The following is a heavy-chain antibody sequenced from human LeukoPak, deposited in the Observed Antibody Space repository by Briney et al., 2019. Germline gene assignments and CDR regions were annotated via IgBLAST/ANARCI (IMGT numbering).Heavy chain of an antibody. CDR2: ISTDGKDK. Sequence: PGRSLRLSCAASGFALSSYAMHWVRQAPGKGLEWVTVISTDGKDKKYADSVKGRFAISRDNSKNTLDLQMNSLRAEDTAVYYCAKVATWTYFDYWGQGTLVTVSS. V-gene: IGHV3-30*18. CDR1: GFALSSYA. J-gene: IGHJ4*02. CDR3: AKVATWTYFDY. D-gene: IGHD3/OR15-3a*01.